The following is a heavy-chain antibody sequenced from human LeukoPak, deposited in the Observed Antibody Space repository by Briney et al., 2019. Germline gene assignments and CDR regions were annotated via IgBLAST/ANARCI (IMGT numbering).Heavy chain of an antibody. CDR1: GGSISSSSYY. CDR3: ARATVTMLVDY. V-gene: IGHV4-39*01. CDR2: IYYSGGT. J-gene: IGHJ4*02. D-gene: IGHD4-17*01. Sequence: SETLSLTCTVSGGSISSSSYYWGWIRQPPGKGLEWIGSIYYSGGTYYNPSLKSRVTISVDTSKNQFSLKLSSVTAADTAVYYCARATVTMLVDYWGQGTLVTVSS.